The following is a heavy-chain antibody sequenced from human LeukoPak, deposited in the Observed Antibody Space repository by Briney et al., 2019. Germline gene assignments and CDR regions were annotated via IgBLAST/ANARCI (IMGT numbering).Heavy chain of an antibody. CDR3: ARHTVFLDAFDI. Sequence: SETLSLTYTVSGGSISSYYWSWIRQPPGKGLEWIGYIYYSGSTNYNPSLKSRVTISVDTSKNQFSLKLSSVTAADTAVYYCARHTVFLDAFDIWGQGTMVTVSS. V-gene: IGHV4-59*08. D-gene: IGHD2-21*01. CDR2: IYYSGST. CDR1: GGSISSYY. J-gene: IGHJ3*02.